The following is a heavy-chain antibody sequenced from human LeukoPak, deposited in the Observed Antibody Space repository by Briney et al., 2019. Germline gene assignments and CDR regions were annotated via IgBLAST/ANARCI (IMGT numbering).Heavy chain of an antibody. CDR3: ARDRAVGYYDSGGHVIFDY. V-gene: IGHV3-7*03. D-gene: IGHD3-22*01. J-gene: IGHJ4*02. Sequence: GGSLRLSCAASGFTFCSYWMSWVRQAPGKGLEWVANIKQDGSEKYYVDSVKGRFTISRDNSKNTLYLQMDSLRAEDTAVYHCARDRAVGYYDSGGHVIFDYWGQGTLVTVSS. CDR2: IKQDGSEK. CDR1: GFTFCSYW.